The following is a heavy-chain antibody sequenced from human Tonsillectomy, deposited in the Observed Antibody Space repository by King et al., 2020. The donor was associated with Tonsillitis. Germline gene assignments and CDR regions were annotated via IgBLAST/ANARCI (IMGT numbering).Heavy chain of an antibody. Sequence: VQLVESGAEVKKPGESLKISCKGSGYSFTSYWIGWVRQMPGKGLEWMGIIYPDDSYTRYSPSFQGQVTISADKSISTAYLQWSGLKASDNAMYYCARVYCSSTICYWYFDVWGRGTLVTVSS. CDR2: IYPDDSYT. D-gene: IGHD2-2*01. CDR1: GYSFTSYW. V-gene: IGHV5-51*01. J-gene: IGHJ2*01. CDR3: ARVYCSSTICYWYFDV.